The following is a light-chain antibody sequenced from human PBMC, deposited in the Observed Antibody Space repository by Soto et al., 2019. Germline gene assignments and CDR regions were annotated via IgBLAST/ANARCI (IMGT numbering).Light chain of an antibody. CDR2: DVS. J-gene: IGKJ4*01. CDR3: QERSNWPRLT. CDR1: QSVSTS. V-gene: IGKV3-11*01. Sequence: EILLTQSPATLSLSPGDRATLPCRASQSVSTSLAWYQQRPGQAPRLLIYDVSTRAAGVPARFSGSGSGTAFTLTISNLEPEDFAIYYCQERSNWPRLTFGGGTTVEIK.